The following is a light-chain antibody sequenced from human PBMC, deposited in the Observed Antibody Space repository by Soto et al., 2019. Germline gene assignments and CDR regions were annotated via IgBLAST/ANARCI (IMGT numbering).Light chain of an antibody. CDR3: QQYNSYAIFT. Sequence: DIQMTQSPSTLSASIGDRVIITCRASQNINSWLAWYQQKPGKAPKLLIYKASNLEGGVPSRFSGSGSGTEFTLTISSLQPDDFATYYCQQYNSYAIFTFGPGTKVDI. CDR2: KAS. CDR1: QNINSW. V-gene: IGKV1-5*03. J-gene: IGKJ3*01.